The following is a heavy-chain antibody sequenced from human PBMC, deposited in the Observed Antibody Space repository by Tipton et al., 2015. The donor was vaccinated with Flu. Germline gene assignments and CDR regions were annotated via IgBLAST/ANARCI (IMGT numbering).Heavy chain of an antibody. D-gene: IGHD2-15*01. J-gene: IGHJ5*02. CDR2: IYHSGST. CDR1: GYSISSGYY. Sequence: TLSLTCAVSGYSISSGYYWGWIRQPPGKGLEWIGSIYHSGSTYYSPSLKSRVTISVDTSKNQFSLKLSSVTAADTAVYYCARRYCSGGSCVTGWFDPWGQGTLVTVSS. CDR3: ARRYCSGGSCVTGWFDP. V-gene: IGHV4-38-2*01.